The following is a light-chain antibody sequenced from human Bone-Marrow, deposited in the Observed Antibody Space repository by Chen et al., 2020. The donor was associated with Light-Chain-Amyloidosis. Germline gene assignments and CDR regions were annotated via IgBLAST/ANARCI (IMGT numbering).Light chain of an antibody. J-gene: IGLJ1*01. CDR2: EVT. V-gene: IGLV2-14*01. CDR3: SSYTITNTLV. Sequence: QSALTQPPPVSGSPGQSITSSRIGTSSDVGGDNHVSSYQQHPDNAPKLMIYEVTNRPSWVPDRFSASKSDNTASLTSSGLQTEDEADYFCSSYTITNTLVFGSGTRVTVL. CDR1: SSDVGGDNH.